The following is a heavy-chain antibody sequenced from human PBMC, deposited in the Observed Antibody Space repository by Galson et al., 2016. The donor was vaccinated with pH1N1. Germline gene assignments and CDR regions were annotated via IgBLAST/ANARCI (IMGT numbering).Heavy chain of an antibody. J-gene: IGHJ3*02. Sequence: ETLSLTCALYGGSFSGHYWSWIRQSPGKGLEWIGEISHSGRSDYSPSLEGRVTVSIDTSMNQFSLNLMSVAAADTAVYYCARHSTSGFPGIEVAARRRPFDIWGPGTMVIVSS. V-gene: IGHV4-34*01. CDR1: GGSFSGHY. CDR3: ARHSTSGFPGIEVAARRRPFDI. D-gene: IGHD6-19*01. CDR2: ISHSGRS.